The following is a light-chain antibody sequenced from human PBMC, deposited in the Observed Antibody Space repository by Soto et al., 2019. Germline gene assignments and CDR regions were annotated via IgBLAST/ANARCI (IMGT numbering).Light chain of an antibody. CDR1: QSISSY. J-gene: IGKJ1*01. CDR2: AAS. CDR3: QQSYSTPWT. V-gene: IGKV1-39*01. Sequence: DIQITQSPSSLSASALDGFIITLRASQSISSYLNWYQQKPGKAPKLLIYAASSLQSGVPSRFSGSGSGTDFTLTISSLQPEDFATYYCQQSYSTPWTFGQGTKVDIK.